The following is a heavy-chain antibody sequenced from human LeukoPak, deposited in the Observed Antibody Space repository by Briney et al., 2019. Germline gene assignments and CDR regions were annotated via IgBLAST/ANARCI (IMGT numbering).Heavy chain of an antibody. CDR2: IYYSGST. Sequence: PSETLSLTCTVSGGSISSSSYYWGWIRQPPGKGLEWIGSIYYSGSTYYNPSLKSRVTISVDTSKNQFSLKLSSVTAADTAMYYCARAAGELGVGYFDLWGRGTLVTVSS. D-gene: IGHD1-26*01. V-gene: IGHV4-39*07. CDR1: GGSISSSSYY. J-gene: IGHJ2*01. CDR3: ARAAGELGVGYFDL.